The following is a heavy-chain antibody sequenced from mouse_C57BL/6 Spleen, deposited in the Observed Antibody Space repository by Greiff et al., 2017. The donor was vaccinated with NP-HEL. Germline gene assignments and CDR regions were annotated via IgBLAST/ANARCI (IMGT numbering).Heavy chain of an antibody. Sequence: VQLQESGPGLVQPSQSLSITCTVSGFSLTSYGVHWVRQSPGKGLEWLGVIWSGGSTDYNAAFISRLSISKDNSKSQVFFKMNSLQADDTAIYYCARTGDGYYDYAMDYWGQGTSVTVSS. CDR2: IWSGGST. V-gene: IGHV2-2*01. J-gene: IGHJ4*01. CDR3: ARTGDGYYDYAMDY. CDR1: GFSLTSYG. D-gene: IGHD2-3*01.